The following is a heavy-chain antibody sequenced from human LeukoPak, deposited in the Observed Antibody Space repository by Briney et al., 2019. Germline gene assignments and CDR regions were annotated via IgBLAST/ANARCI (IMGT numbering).Heavy chain of an antibody. D-gene: IGHD3-10*01. CDR3: ARGRFGELYPASFDY. V-gene: IGHV1-69*05. CDR2: IIPIFGTA. CDR1: GGTFSSYA. Sequence: LVKVSCKASGGTFSSYAISWVRQAPGQGLEWMGRIIPIFGTANYAQKFQGRVTITTDESTSTAYMELSSLRSEDTAVYYCARGRFGELYPASFDYWGQGTLVTVSS. J-gene: IGHJ4*02.